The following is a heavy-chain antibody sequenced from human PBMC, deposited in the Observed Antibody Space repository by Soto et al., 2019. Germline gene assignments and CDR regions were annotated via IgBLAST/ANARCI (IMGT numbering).Heavy chain of an antibody. CDR3: ARDRRGYSYGLCEY. V-gene: IGHV1-3*01. Sequence: ASVNVSCKASGYTFTSYAMHWVRQAPGQRLEWMGWINAGNGNTKYSQKFQGRVTITREASASTAYMELSSLRSEDTAVYYCARDRRGYSYGLCEYWGKGNMVTVSA. CDR1: GYTFTSYA. J-gene: IGHJ4*02. CDR2: INAGNGNT. D-gene: IGHD5-18*01.